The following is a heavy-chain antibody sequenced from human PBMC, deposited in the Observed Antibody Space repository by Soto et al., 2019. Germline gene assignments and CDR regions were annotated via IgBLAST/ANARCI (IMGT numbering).Heavy chain of an antibody. D-gene: IGHD1-1*01. CDR3: ARGRYGDY. V-gene: IGHV1-18*01. CDR1: GYTFTSYG. Sequence: QVHLVQSGAEVKKPGASVKVSCKGSGYTFTSYGITWVRQAPGQGLEWMGWISAHNGNTDYAQRLQGRVTVTRDTSTSTAYMELRSLRSDDTAVYYCARGRYGDYWGQGALVTASS. J-gene: IGHJ4*02. CDR2: ISAHNGNT.